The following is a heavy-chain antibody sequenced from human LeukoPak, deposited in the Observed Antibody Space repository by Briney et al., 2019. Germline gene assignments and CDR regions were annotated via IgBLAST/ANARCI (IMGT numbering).Heavy chain of an antibody. Sequence: GGSLRLSCAAAGFNFDEYAMHWVRQVPGKGLEWVSGVTWNSDSIGYADSVKGRFTISRDNAKNSLYLQMNSLRAEDTAVYYCARDMAAAGPITDWGQGTMVTVSS. V-gene: IGHV3-9*01. J-gene: IGHJ3*01. CDR1: GFNFDEYA. CDR3: ARDMAAAGPITD. CDR2: VTWNSDSI. D-gene: IGHD6-13*01.